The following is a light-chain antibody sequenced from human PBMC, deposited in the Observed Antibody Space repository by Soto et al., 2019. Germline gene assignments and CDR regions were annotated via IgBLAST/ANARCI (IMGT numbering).Light chain of an antibody. Sequence: DIQMTQSPSTLPASVGDRVTITCRASQSISSWLAWYQQKPGKAPKLLIYDASSLESGVPSRFGGSGSGTEFTLTISSLQPDDFATYYCQQYNSYSQTFGQGTKVDIK. J-gene: IGKJ1*01. CDR1: QSISSW. V-gene: IGKV1-5*01. CDR2: DAS. CDR3: QQYNSYSQT.